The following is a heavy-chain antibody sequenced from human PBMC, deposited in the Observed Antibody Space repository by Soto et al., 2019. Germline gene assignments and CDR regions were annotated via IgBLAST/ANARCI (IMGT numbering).Heavy chain of an antibody. D-gene: IGHD3-22*01. V-gene: IGHV4-59*01. CDR2: IYYSGST. CDR3: ARAGLYDSSGYYQGWFDP. CDR1: GGSISSYY. J-gene: IGHJ5*02. Sequence: SETLSHSCTVSGGSISSYYWSWIRQPPGKGLEWIGYIYYSGSTNYNPSLKSRVTISVDTSKNQFSLKLSSVTAADTAVYYCARAGLYDSSGYYQGWFDPWGQGTLVTVSS.